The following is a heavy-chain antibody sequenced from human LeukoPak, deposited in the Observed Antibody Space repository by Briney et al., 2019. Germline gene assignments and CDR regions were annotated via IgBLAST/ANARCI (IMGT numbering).Heavy chain of an antibody. V-gene: IGHV1-18*01. D-gene: IGHD4-17*01. CDR1: GYTFTSYG. Sequence: ASVKVSCKASGYTFTSYGISWVRQAPGQGLEWMGWISAYYGNTNYAQKLQGRVTMTTDTSTSTAYMELRSLRSDDTAVYYCARAPRSGDYGDYWGQGTLVTVSS. J-gene: IGHJ4*02. CDR2: ISAYYGNT. CDR3: ARAPRSGDYGDY.